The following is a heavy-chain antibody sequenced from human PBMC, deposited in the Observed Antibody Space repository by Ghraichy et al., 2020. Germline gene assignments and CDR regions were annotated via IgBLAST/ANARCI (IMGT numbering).Heavy chain of an antibody. CDR2: IWYDGSNK. Sequence: LSLTCAASGFTFSSYGMHWVRQAPGKGLEWVAVIWYDGSNKYYADSVKGRFTISRDNSKNTLYLQMNSLRAEDTAVYYCARNPGGYYDFWSGYRAYYFDYWGQGTLVTVSS. V-gene: IGHV3-33*01. CDR1: GFTFSSYG. D-gene: IGHD3-3*01. J-gene: IGHJ4*02. CDR3: ARNPGGYYDFWSGYRAYYFDY.